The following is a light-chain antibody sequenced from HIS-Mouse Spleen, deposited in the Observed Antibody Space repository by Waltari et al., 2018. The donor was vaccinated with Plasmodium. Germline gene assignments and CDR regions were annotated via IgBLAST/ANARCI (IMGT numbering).Light chain of an antibody. J-gene: IGKJ2*01. CDR2: AAS. CDR1: QGISNY. CDR3: QQYYSTPPYT. Sequence: DIQMTQSPSSLSASVGDRVTITCRASQGISNYLAWYQQKPGKVPKLLIYAASTLQSGVPSRFSGSGSGTDFTLTISSLQAEDVAVYYCQQYYSTPPYTFGQGTKLEIK. V-gene: IGKV1-27*01.